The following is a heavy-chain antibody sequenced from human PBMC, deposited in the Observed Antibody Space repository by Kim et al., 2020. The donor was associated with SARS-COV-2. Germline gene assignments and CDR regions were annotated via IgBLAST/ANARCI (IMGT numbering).Heavy chain of an antibody. D-gene: IGHD5-18*01. J-gene: IGHJ4*02. V-gene: IGHV3-53*04. CDR2: IYTGGST. CDR1: GFTVSGNY. Sequence: GGSLRLSCAASGFTVSGNYMSWVRQAPGKGLEWVSIIYTGGSTYYTDSVKGRFTISRHDSKNTLYLQMNSLRAEDTAVYYCVRSNVRIGYSYGYYYFDYWGQGTLVTVSS. CDR3: VRSNVRIGYSYGYYYFDY.